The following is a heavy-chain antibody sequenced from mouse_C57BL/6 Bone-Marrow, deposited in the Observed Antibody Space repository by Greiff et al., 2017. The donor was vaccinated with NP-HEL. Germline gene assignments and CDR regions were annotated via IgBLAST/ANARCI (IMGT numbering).Heavy chain of an antibody. V-gene: IGHV14-2*01. CDR2: IDPEDGET. J-gene: IGHJ4*01. CDR1: GFTFKDYY. Sequence: DVKLVQSGAELVKPGASVKLSCTASGFTFKDYYMHWVKQRPEQGLEWIGRIDPEDGETKYAPKFQGKATITADTSSNTAYLQLSSLTSEDTAVYYCAYYDYDDGGGCYAVDYWGQGTSVTVSS. CDR3: AYYDYDDGGGCYAVDY. D-gene: IGHD2-4*01.